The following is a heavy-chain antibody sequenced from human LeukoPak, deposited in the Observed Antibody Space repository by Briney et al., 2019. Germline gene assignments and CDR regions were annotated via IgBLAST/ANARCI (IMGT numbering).Heavy chain of an antibody. V-gene: IGHV3-23*01. CDR2: ISGSGYTT. Sequence: GGSLRLSCVASGFTFSNYAISWVRQAPGKGLEWVSGISGSGYTTKHADSVKGRFTISRDNSKNTLYLQMNSLRAEDTAVYYCAKLFPHYYDSSGYYRPYYYYYGMDVWGQGTTVTVSS. J-gene: IGHJ6*02. D-gene: IGHD3-22*01. CDR1: GFTFSNYA. CDR3: AKLFPHYYDSSGYYRPYYYYYGMDV.